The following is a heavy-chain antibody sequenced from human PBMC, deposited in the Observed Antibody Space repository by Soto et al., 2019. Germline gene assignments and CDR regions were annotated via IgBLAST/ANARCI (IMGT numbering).Heavy chain of an antibody. CDR2: ISAHNGNT. V-gene: IGHV1-18*01. D-gene: IGHD1-1*01. CDR3: ARGRYGDY. Sequence: QVHLVQSGAEVKKPGASVKVSCKGSGYAFTTYGITWVRQAPGQGLEWMGWISAHNGNTNYAQKLQGRVTVTRDTATSTAYMALRLLRSDDPAVYYCARGRYGDYWGQGALVTVSS. J-gene: IGHJ4*02. CDR1: GYAFTTYG.